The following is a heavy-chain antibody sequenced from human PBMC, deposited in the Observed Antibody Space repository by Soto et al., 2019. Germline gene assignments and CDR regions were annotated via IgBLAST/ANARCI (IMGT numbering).Heavy chain of an antibody. D-gene: IGHD3-10*01. CDR2: INAGNGNT. CDR1: GYTFTSYA. CDR3: AREAGLLWFGELLSASYGMAV. J-gene: IGHJ6*02. V-gene: IGHV1-3*01. Sequence: ASVKVSCKASGYTFTSYAMHWVRQAPGQRLEWMGWINAGNGNTKYSQKFQGRVTITRDTSASTAYMELSSLRSEDTAVYYCAREAGLLWFGELLSASYGMAVWGQGTTVTVSS.